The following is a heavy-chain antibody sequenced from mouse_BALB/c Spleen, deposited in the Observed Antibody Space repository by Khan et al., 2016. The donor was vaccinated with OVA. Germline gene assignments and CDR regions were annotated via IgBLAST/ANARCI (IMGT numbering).Heavy chain of an antibody. J-gene: IGHJ3*01. D-gene: IGHD2-12*01. CDR3: TRWSYGFAY. V-gene: IGHV1S22*01. CDR1: GYTFTSYW. Sequence: LQQPGSELVRPGASVKLSCKASGYTFTSYWMHWVKQRPGQGLEWIGDIYPGSGSTNYDEKFKSKATLTVDTSSSTAYMQLSSLTSEDSAVXYCTRWSYGFAYWGQRTLVTVSA. CDR2: IYPGSGST.